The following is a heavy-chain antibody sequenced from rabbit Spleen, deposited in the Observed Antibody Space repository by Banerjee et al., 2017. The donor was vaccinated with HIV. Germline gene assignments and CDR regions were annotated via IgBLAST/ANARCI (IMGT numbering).Heavy chain of an antibody. J-gene: IGHJ4*01. Sequence: QEQLEESGGDLVKPGASLTLTCTASGFSFSGTDYICWVRQAPGKGLEWIACIGNSWIENTYYAGWAKGRFTISKTSSTTVTLQMTSLTAADTATYFCARDTDNIIRWALWGPGTLVTVS. CDR1: GFSFSGTDY. V-gene: IGHV1S45*01. CDR3: ARDTDNIIRWAL. CDR2: IGNSWIENT. D-gene: IGHD1-1*01.